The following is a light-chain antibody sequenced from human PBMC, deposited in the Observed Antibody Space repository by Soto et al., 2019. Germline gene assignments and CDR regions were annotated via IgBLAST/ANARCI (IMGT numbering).Light chain of an antibody. CDR2: GAS. J-gene: IGKJ5*01. CDR3: KQYGGSPIT. CDR1: QSVSSSY. Sequence: EIVLTQSPGTLSLSPGERATLSCRASQSVSSSYLAWYQQKPGQAPRLLIYGASTRATGIPDRFSGSGSGTDFTLTISRLEPEDFALYYCKQYGGSPITFGLGTRLEIK. V-gene: IGKV3-20*01.